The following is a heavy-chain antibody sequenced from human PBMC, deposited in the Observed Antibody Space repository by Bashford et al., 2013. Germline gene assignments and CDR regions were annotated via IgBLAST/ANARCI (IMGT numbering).Heavy chain of an antibody. Sequence: SETLSLTCTVSGGSISSSPYYWGWIRQPPGKGLEWIGSVYYNGRTYYNPSLKSRIIISVDTSKNQFSLKLSSVTAADTAVYYCARDRQYLGTLFDYWGQGTLVTVSS. D-gene: IGHD3-16*01. J-gene: IGHJ4*02. CDR3: ARDRQYLGTLFDY. CDR2: VYYNGRT. CDR1: GGSISSSPYY. V-gene: IGHV4-39*07.